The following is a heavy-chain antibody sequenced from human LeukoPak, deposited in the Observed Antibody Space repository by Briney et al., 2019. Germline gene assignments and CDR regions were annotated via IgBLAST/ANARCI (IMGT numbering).Heavy chain of an antibody. CDR3: ARVPIPNDSSGSHLDY. V-gene: IGHV4-38-2*02. D-gene: IGHD3-22*01. CDR1: GYSISSGYY. CDR2: IYHSGST. J-gene: IGHJ4*02. Sequence: PSETLSLTCTVSGYSISSGYYWGWIRQPPGKGLEWIGSIYHSGSTYYNPSLKSRVTISVDTSKNQFSLKLSSVTAADTAMYYCARVPIPNDSSGSHLDYWGQGTLVTVSS.